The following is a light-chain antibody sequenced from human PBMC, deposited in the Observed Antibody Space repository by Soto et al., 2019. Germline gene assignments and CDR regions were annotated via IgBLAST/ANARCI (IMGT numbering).Light chain of an antibody. CDR3: QQSYSTPGRT. J-gene: IGKJ1*01. V-gene: IGKV1-39*01. CDR1: QSISSY. CDR2: AAS. Sequence: DIQMTQSPSSLSASVGDRVTITCRASQSISSYLNWYQQKPGKAPKLLIYAASSLQSGVPSRFSGSGSGTDFTLTISSLQPEDFATYDCQQSYSTPGRTFGQGTKVEIK.